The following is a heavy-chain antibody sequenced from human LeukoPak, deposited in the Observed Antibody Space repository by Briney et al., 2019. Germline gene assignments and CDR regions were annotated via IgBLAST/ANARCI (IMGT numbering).Heavy chain of an antibody. CDR1: GYSLSELS. D-gene: IGHD3-9*01. CDR3: ASGHTTYFFQD. V-gene: IGHV1-24*01. Sequence: ASVKVSCKVSGYSLSELSMHWVRQAPGKGLEWMGGFDPEDGETFYAQNFQGRVTMTLDTSTDTAYMELSSLRSEDTAVYYCASGHTTYFFQDWGQGTLVSVSS. CDR2: FDPEDGET. J-gene: IGHJ4*02.